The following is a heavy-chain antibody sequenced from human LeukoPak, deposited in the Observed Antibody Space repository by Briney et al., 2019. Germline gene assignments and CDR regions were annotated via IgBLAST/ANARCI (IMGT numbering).Heavy chain of an antibody. D-gene: IGHD4-11*01. V-gene: IGHV1-69*04. CDR1: RDTFTGDM. Sequence: SVKVSSKASRDTFTGDMISGGRDTPRQGGECRGKIIPIFGIANYAQKFQGRVTITADKSPSTAYMELSSLRSEDTAVYYCAREVVTTNRNWFDPWGQGTLVTVSS. CDR3: AREVVTTNRNWFDP. J-gene: IGHJ5*02. CDR2: IIPIFGIA.